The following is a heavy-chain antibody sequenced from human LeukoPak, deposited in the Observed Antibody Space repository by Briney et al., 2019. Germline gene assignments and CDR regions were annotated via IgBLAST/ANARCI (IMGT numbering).Heavy chain of an antibody. CDR1: GFTFSSYA. V-gene: IGHV3-74*01. D-gene: IGHD3-16*01. Sequence: GRSLRLSCAASGFTFSSYAMHWVRQAPGKGLVWVSRINSDGSSTSYADSVKGRFTISRDNAKNTLYLQMNSLRAEDTAVYYCAKDQDDYVWGSFDYWGQGTLVTVSS. J-gene: IGHJ4*02. CDR2: INSDGSST. CDR3: AKDQDDYVWGSFDY.